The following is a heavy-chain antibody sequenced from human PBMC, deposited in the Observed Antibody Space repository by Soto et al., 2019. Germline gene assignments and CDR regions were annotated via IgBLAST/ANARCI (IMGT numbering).Heavy chain of an antibody. V-gene: IGHV3-23*01. CDR3: AKVGRGDKYWYFDL. D-gene: IGHD4-17*01. J-gene: IGHJ2*01. CDR2: ISGSGGST. CDR1: GFTFSSYA. Sequence: EVQLLESGGGLVQPGGSLRLSCAASGFTFSSYAMSWVRQAPGKGLEWVSAISGSGGSTYYADSVKGRFTISIANCKNTLDLQMNSLRAEDTAVYYCAKVGRGDKYWYFDLWGRGTLVTVSS.